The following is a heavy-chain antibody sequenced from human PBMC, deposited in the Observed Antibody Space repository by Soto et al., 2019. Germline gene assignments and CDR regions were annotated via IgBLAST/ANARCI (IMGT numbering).Heavy chain of an antibody. V-gene: IGHV4-30-4*02. J-gene: IGHJ3*02. CDR1: GGSISSGDYY. Sequence: SETLSLTCTVSGGSISSGDYYWSWIRQPPGKGLEWIGYIYYSGSTNYNPSLKSRVTISVDTSKNQFSLKLSSVTAADTAVYYCARRYGKNAFDIWGQGTMVTVSS. CDR2: IYYSGST. D-gene: IGHD5-18*01. CDR3: ARRYGKNAFDI.